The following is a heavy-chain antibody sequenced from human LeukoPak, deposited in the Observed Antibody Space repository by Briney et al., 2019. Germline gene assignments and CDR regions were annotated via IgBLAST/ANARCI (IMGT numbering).Heavy chain of an antibody. CDR3: ATHLRDGGRIFDY. CDR1: GFTFSSYA. D-gene: IGHD1-26*01. CDR2: ISGSGGST. J-gene: IGHJ4*02. Sequence: PGGSLRLSCAASGFTFSSYAMSWVRQAPGKGLEWVSAISGSGGSTYYADSVKGRFTISRDNSKNTLYLQMNSLRAEDTAVYYCATHLRDGGRIFDYWGQGTLVTVPS. V-gene: IGHV3-23*01.